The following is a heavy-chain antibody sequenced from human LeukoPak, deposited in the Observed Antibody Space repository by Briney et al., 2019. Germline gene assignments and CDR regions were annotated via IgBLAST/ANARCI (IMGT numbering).Heavy chain of an antibody. CDR2: IYYSGST. D-gene: IGHD2-8*01. Sequence: SETLSLTCTVSGGSISSYYWIWIRQPPGKGLEWIGYIYYSGSTNYNPSLKSRVTISVDTSKNQFSLKLSSVTAADTAVYYCAGALNGFAPWAQGPLSPSPQ. CDR3: AGALNGFAP. J-gene: IGHJ5*02. V-gene: IGHV4-59*01. CDR1: GGSISSYY.